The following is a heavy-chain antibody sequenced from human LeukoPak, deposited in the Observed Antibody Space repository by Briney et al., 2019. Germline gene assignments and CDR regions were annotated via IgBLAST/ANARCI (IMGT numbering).Heavy chain of an antibody. CDR1: GGTFSSYA. D-gene: IGHD3-10*01. V-gene: IGHV1-69*05. J-gene: IGHJ4*02. CDR2: IIPIFGTA. CDR3: ARDPPSGTLDY. Sequence: SVKVSCKASGGTFSSYAISWVRQAPGQGLEWMGRIIPIFGTANYAQKFQGRVTINTDESTSTAYMELSSLRSEDTAVYYCARDPPSGTLDYWGQGTLVTVSS.